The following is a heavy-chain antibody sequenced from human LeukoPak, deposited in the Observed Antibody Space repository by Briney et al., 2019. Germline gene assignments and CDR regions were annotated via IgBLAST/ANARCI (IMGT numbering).Heavy chain of an antibody. V-gene: IGHV1-2*06. Sequence: ASVKFSCKASGYTFTGYYMHWVRQAPGQGLEWMGRINPNTGGTNYAQRFQGRVTMTRDTSISTAYMELSRLRSDDTAVYYCARDFRGFYDAFDIWGQGTMVTVSS. CDR3: ARDFRGFYDAFDI. CDR2: INPNTGGT. J-gene: IGHJ3*02. CDR1: GYTFTGYY. D-gene: IGHD2/OR15-2a*01.